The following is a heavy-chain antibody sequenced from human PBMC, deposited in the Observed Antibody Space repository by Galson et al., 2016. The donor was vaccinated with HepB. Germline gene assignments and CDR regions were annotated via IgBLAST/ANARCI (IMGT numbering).Heavy chain of an antibody. V-gene: IGHV1-24*01. Sequence: SVKVSCRVSGYTLTDLSMHWVRQAPGRGLEWMGGFDPEDGETIYAQKFQGRVTMTRDTSTTTVYMELSSLRSEDTAVYYCAYSRGYWAFDDWGQGTLVTVSS. D-gene: IGHD3-22*01. J-gene: IGHJ4*02. CDR3: AYSRGYWAFDD. CDR1: GYTLTDLS. CDR2: FDPEDGET.